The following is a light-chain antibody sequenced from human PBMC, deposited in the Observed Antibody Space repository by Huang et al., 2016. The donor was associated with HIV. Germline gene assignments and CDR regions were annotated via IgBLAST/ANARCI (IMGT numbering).Light chain of an antibody. J-gene: IGKJ1*01. Sequence: DIQMTQSPSTLSAFVGDRLTTTCRASQNISSLLAWDQQKPGKAPRLLIYEISSLESGVPSRFSGSGSGTEFTLTISSLQPDDIGTYYCQYGETFGQGSKVEVK. CDR3: QYGET. CDR2: EIS. V-gene: IGKV1-5*03. CDR1: QNISSL.